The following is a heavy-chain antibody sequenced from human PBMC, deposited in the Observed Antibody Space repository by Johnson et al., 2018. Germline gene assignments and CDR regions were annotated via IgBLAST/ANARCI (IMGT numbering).Heavy chain of an antibody. CDR1: GFIFTSFS. Sequence: VQLVESGGGLVQXGGSLRLSCAASGFIFTSFSMNWVRQAPGKGLEWVSYISGGSSTINYADSVRGRFIISRDNAKNSVYLQMNSLRDDDTAVDYCARSVVGATGAFDIWGQGTMVTVS. J-gene: IGHJ3*02. CDR3: ARSVVGATGAFDI. D-gene: IGHD1-26*01. V-gene: IGHV3-48*02. CDR2: ISGGSSTI.